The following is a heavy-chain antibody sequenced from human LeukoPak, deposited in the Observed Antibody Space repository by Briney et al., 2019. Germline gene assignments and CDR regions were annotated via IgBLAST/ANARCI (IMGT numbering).Heavy chain of an antibody. J-gene: IGHJ6*03. CDR3: ARGYPAGAKMTIFGVVIEGGQRTMDV. V-gene: IGHV1-8*01. D-gene: IGHD3-3*01. Sequence: SVKVSCMASGYTFTSYDINWVRQATRQGSEWEGLMNPNSGNTGYAQKFQSRVTTTRNTCRSTAYMELSSLRSEDTAVYCCARGYPAGAKMTIFGVVIEGGQRTMDVWGKGTTVTVSS. CDR1: GYTFTSYD. CDR2: MNPNSGNT.